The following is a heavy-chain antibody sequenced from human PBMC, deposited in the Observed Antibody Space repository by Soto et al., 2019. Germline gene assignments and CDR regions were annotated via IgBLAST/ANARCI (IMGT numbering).Heavy chain of an antibody. J-gene: IGHJ6*03. D-gene: IGHD4-4*01. CDR2: IWYDGSNK. CDR3: ARDKGATVTTDYYYMDV. V-gene: IGHV3-33*01. CDR1: GFTFSSYG. Sequence: QVQLVESGGGVVQPGRSLRLSCAASGFTFSSYGMHWVRQAPGKGLEWVAVIWYDGSNKYYAEYVKGRFTISRDNSKNTLYLQMNSLRAEDTAVYYCARDKGATVTTDYYYMDVWGKGTTVTVSS.